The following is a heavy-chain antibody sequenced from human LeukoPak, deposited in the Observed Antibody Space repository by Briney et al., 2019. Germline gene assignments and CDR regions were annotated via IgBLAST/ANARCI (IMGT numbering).Heavy chain of an antibody. CDR2: INPSGGST. J-gene: IGHJ4*02. CDR1: GYTFTSYY. V-gene: IGHV1-46*01. Sequence: GASVKVSCKASGYTFTSYYMHWVRQAPGQGLEWMGIINPSGGSTSYAQKFQGRVTMTRDTSTGTVYMELSSLRSEDTAVYYCARDEFIRRYFDYWGQGTLVTVSS. D-gene: IGHD3-10*01. CDR3: ARDEFIRRYFDY.